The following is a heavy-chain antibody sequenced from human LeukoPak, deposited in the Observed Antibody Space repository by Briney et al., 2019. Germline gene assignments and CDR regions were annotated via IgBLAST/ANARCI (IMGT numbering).Heavy chain of an antibody. Sequence: GGSLRLSCAASGFTFNRYRIHWVRQAPGKGLEWVAVISYDGRYQFYADSVKGRFTVSRDNSKNTLFLQMNSLRAEDTAVYHCARMMTDFDGSGHDIQRGAFDIWGQGTMVTVS. CDR3: ARMMTDFDGSGHDIQRGAFDI. D-gene: IGHD3-22*01. J-gene: IGHJ3*02. CDR2: ISYDGRYQ. CDR1: GFTFNRYR. V-gene: IGHV3-30*04.